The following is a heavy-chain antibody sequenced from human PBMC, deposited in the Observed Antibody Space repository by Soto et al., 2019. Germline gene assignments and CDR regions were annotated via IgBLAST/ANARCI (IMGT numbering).Heavy chain of an antibody. D-gene: IGHD2-2*01. CDR3: ARDHPAYSYCISTRCYEGYYYYGMDV. V-gene: IGHV4-30-4*01. CDR1: DGSISRGDYY. Sequence: SETLSLTCTVSDGSISRGDYYWSCIRQPPGKGLEWIGYIYYSGSTYYNPSLKSRVTISVDTSKNQFSLKLSSVTAADTAVYYCARDHPAYSYCISTRCYEGYYYYGMDVWGQGTTVTVSS. J-gene: IGHJ6*02. CDR2: IYYSGST.